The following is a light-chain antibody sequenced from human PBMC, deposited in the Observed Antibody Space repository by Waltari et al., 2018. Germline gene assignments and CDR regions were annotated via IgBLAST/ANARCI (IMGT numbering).Light chain of an antibody. Sequence: QSALTQPPSASGSPGQSVTISCTGTSSDVGGYNYVSWYQQHPGKAPKLIIFEINKRPSGVPDRLSGSKSGNTASLTVSGLQAEDEADYYCSSYAGNNIVIFGGGTKLTVL. V-gene: IGLV2-8*01. CDR2: EIN. J-gene: IGLJ2*01. CDR3: SSYAGNNIVI. CDR1: SSDVGGYNY.